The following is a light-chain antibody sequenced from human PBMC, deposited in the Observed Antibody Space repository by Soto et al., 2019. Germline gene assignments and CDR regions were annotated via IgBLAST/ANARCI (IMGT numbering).Light chain of an antibody. Sequence: EIVLTQSPGTLSLSPGERATLSCRASQSVSSSYLAWYQQKPGQAPRLLIYSASSSATGIPDRFSGSGSGTDFTLTISRLEPEDFAVYYCQQYGSSPGYTFGQGTKLEIK. CDR1: QSVSSSY. J-gene: IGKJ2*01. CDR2: SAS. CDR3: QQYGSSPGYT. V-gene: IGKV3-20*01.